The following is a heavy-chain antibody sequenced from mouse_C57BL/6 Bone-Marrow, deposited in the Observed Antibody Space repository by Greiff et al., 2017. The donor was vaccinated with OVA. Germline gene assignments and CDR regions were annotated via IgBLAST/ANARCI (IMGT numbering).Heavy chain of an antibody. CDR1: GYTFTSYW. Sequence: QVQLQQPGAELVKPGASVKLSCKASGYTFTSYWMHWVKQRPGQGLEWIGMIHPNSGSTNYNEKFKSKATLTVDKSSSTAYMQLRSLTSEDSAFYYCAVSVGYSSWFAYWGQGTLVTVSA. CDR3: AVSVGYSSWFAY. V-gene: IGHV1-64*01. CDR2: IHPNSGST. D-gene: IGHD2-3*01. J-gene: IGHJ3*01.